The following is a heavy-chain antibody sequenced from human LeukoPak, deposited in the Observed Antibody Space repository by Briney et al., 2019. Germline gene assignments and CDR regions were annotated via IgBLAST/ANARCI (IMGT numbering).Heavy chain of an antibody. J-gene: IGHJ4*02. D-gene: IGHD4-17*01. CDR2: LYTSGDT. CDR3: ARDEHYYGDYGTFDY. CDR1: GGSISSYY. Sequence: PSETLSLTCTVSGGSISSYYWSWIRQPAGKGLEWIGRLYTSGDTNYNPSLKSRLTMSLDTSKNQFSVKLSSVTAADTAVYYCARDEHYYGDYGTFDYWGQGTLVTVSS. V-gene: IGHV4-4*07.